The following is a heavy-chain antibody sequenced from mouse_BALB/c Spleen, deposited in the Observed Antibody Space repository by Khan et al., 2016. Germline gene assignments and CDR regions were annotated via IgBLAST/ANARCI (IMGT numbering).Heavy chain of an antibody. CDR1: GYTFTNYG. V-gene: IGHV9-3*02. CDR3: SEDYYGSNWFAY. CDR2: INTNTGEP. Sequence: QIQLVQSGPELKKPGETVKISCKASGYTFTNYGMNWVKQAPGKGLKWMGWINTNTGEPTYAEEFKGRFAFSLETSASTAYLQLNNLKNEDTATYCCSEDYYGSNWFAYWGQGTLVTVSA. D-gene: IGHD1-1*01. J-gene: IGHJ3*01.